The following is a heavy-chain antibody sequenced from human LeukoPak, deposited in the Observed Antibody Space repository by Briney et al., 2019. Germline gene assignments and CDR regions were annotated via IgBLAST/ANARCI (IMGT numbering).Heavy chain of an antibody. CDR3: ARHWRNGGGSCYFEN. CDR2: MYYSGNT. D-gene: IGHD3-10*01. CDR1: GGSFSSSSYY. J-gene: IGHJ4*02. Sequence: PSETLSLTCTVSGGSFSSSSYYWGWIRQPPGKGLEWIGSMYYSGNTYYSPSVKSRLTMAVDTSKNQFSLKLTSATAADTAVYYCARHWRNGGGSCYFENWGQGTLVTVSS. V-gene: IGHV4-39*01.